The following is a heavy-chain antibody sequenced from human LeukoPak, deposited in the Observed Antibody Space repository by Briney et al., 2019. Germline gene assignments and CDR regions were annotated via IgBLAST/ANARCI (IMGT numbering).Heavy chain of an antibody. D-gene: IGHD5-12*01. CDR1: GYRFTGYF. CDR3: ATPTERRAPDY. Sequence: GASVKVSCKASGYRFTGYFMHWVRQAPGQGLEWMGWINPNSGDTDYAQKFQGRITLTREASIGTAYMELTRLRSDDTAVYYCATPTERRAPDYWGQGTLVTVSS. CDR2: INPNSGDT. J-gene: IGHJ4*02. V-gene: IGHV1-2*02.